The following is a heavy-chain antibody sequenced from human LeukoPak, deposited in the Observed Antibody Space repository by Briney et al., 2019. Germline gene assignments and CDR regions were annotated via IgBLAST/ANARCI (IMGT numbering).Heavy chain of an antibody. J-gene: IGHJ5*02. Sequence: PSQTLSLTCTVSGGSISSGNYYWSWLRQPAGKGLEWIGRVYTSGSTNYNPSLKSRVTISVDTSKNQFSLKLTSVTAADTAVYYIARGVGSSESNWFDPWGQGTLATVSS. CDR2: VYTSGST. V-gene: IGHV4-61*02. CDR3: ARGVGSSESNWFDP. CDR1: GGSISSGNYY. D-gene: IGHD3-10*01.